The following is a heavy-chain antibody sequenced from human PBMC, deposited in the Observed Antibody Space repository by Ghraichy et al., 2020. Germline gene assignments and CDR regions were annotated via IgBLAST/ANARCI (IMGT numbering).Heavy chain of an antibody. CDR3: ARVYCSGGRCYREVFDY. D-gene: IGHD2-15*01. J-gene: IGHJ4*02. CDR1: GYTFTSYY. CDR2: INPSDTST. V-gene: IGHV1-46*01. Sequence: ASVKVSCKASGYTFTSYYMHWVRQAPGQGLEWMRIINPSDTSTSYAQKFQGRVTVTRDTSTSTVYMELSSLRSEDTAVYYCARVYCSGGRCYREVFDYWGQGTLVTVSS.